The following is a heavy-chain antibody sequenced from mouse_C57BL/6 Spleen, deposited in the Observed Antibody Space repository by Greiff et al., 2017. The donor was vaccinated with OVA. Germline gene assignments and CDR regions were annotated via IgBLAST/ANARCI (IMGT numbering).Heavy chain of an antibody. D-gene: IGHD3-2*02. J-gene: IGHJ4*01. CDR2: IWWDDDK. Sequence: QVTLKESGPGILQPSPTLSLTCSFSGFSLSTFGMGVGWIRQPSGKGLEWLAHIWWDDDKYYNPALKSRPTISKDTSKNHVFLKIANVDTADTATYYCARMTAQATRAMDDWGQGTSVTVSS. CDR3: ARMTAQATRAMDD. CDR1: GFSLSTFGMG. V-gene: IGHV8-8*01.